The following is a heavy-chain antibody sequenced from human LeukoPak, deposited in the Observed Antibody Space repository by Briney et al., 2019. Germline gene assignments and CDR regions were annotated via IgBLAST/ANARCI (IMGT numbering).Heavy chain of an antibody. CDR2: INHSGST. D-gene: IGHD5-24*01. CDR3: ARRGRRDIRN. Sequence: PSETLSLTCAVYGGSFSGYYWSWIRQPPGKGLEWIGEINHSGSTNYNPSLKSRVTISVDTSKNQFSLKLSSVTAADTAVYYCARRGRRDIRNWGQGTLVTVSS. J-gene: IGHJ4*02. CDR1: GGSFSGYY. V-gene: IGHV4-34*01.